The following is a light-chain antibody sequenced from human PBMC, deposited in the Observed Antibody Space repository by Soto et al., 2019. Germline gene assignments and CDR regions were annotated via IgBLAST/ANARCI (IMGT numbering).Light chain of an antibody. J-gene: IGLJ1*01. CDR2: DVT. V-gene: IGLV2-14*03. CDR3: SSYTTSNTRQIV. CDR1: SSDVGGYNY. Sequence: QSVLTQPASGSGSPGQSITISCTGTSSDVGGYNYVSWYQHHPGKAPKLIIYDVTNRPSGVSNPFSGSKSGNTASLTISGLQPEDEADYYCSSYTTSNTRQIVSGTGTRSPS.